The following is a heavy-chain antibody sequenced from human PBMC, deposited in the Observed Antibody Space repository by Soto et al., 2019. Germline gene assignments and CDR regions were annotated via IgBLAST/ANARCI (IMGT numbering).Heavy chain of an antibody. V-gene: IGHV5-51*01. CDR1: GDSFTKYW. D-gene: IGHD3-22*01. J-gene: IGHJ3*01. Sequence: PGESLKISCQTSGDSFTKYWIGWVRQMPGKGLEWVGIIYPEDSSTRYSLSSEGHVTISADRSTSTAYLQWSSLKTSGTAIYFCVRPYYYNEDFDFWGQGTMVTVSS. CDR2: IYPEDSST. CDR3: VRPYYYNEDFDF.